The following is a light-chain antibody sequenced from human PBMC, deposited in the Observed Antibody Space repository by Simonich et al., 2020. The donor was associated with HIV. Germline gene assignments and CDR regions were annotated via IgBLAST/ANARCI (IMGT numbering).Light chain of an antibody. V-gene: IGLV3-10*01. CDR3: YSTDNSGNHRL. Sequence: SYELTQPPSVSVSPGQTARITCSGDALPKKYAYWYQQKSGKAPVLVILDDTKRPSGIPERFSGSSSGTTATLTISGAQVEDEADYYCYSTDNSGNHRLFGGGTKLTVL. J-gene: IGLJ2*01. CDR2: DDT. CDR1: ALPKKY.